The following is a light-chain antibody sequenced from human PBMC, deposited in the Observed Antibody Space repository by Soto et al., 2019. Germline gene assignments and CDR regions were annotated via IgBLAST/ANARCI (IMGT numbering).Light chain of an antibody. Sequence: DIQLTQSPSFLSASVGDRVTITCRASQDISSHLAWYQQKPGKAPKLLIYAASTLQSGVPSVFGGSGSGTVFTPTITSLHPEYFATYYCQQDKSSPLTFGGGTKVEIK. CDR2: AAS. CDR1: QDISSH. V-gene: IGKV1-9*01. CDR3: QQDKSSPLT. J-gene: IGKJ4*01.